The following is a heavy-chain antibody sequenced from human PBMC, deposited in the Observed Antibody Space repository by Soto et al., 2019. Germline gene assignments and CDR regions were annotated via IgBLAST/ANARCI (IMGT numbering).Heavy chain of an antibody. D-gene: IGHD6-13*01. CDR2: ITGSGGGT. CDR1: GFTFNNYA. V-gene: IGHV3-23*01. J-gene: IGHJ4*02. CDR3: AKRTLTAAGFDY. Sequence: EVQLLESGGGLVQPGGSLRLSCAASGFTFNNYAMTWVRQAPGKGLELVYVITGSGGGTYFVDSVKGRFTISRDNSKNTVYLQMKGLRAEDTAVYYCAKRTLTAAGFDYWGQGTLVTVSS.